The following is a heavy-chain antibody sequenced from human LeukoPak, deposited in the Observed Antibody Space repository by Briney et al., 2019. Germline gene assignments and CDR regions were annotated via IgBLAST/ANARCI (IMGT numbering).Heavy chain of an antibody. Sequence: PSETLSLTCAVSGGSISSGGYSWSWIRQPPGKGLEWIGYIYHSGSTYYNPSLKSRVTISKDTSKNQFSLKVSSVTAADTAVYYCARQTYYYDSDSYYNWFDPWGQGTLVTVSS. D-gene: IGHD3-10*01. CDR1: GGSISSGGYS. V-gene: IGHV4-30-2*05. CDR2: IYHSGST. J-gene: IGHJ5*02. CDR3: ARQTYYYDSDSYYNWFDP.